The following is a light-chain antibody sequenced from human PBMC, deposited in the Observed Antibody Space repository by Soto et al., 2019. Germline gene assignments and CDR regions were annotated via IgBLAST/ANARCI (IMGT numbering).Light chain of an antibody. V-gene: IGKV1-5*01. CDR3: QQYNSYSPP. CDR1: QSINSW. Sequence: DIQMTQSPSTLSASVGDRVTITCRASQSINSWLAWYQQKPGTAPKLLIYDASRLESGVPSRFSGSGSETEFTLTISSLQPDDFATYYCQQYNSYSPPFGGGTKVDIK. CDR2: DAS. J-gene: IGKJ4*01.